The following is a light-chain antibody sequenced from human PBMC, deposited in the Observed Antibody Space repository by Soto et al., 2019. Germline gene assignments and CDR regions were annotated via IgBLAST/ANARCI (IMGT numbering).Light chain of an antibody. J-gene: IGKJ2*01. Sequence: EIVLTQSPGTLSLSPGERATLSCRASQSVSSSYLAWYQQKPGQAPRLLIYGASSRATGIPDRFSGSGSGTDFTLTISRLEPEAFAVYYCQQYGSSPPVYTFGQGTKLEIK. CDR2: GAS. CDR1: QSVSSSY. V-gene: IGKV3-20*01. CDR3: QQYGSSPPVYT.